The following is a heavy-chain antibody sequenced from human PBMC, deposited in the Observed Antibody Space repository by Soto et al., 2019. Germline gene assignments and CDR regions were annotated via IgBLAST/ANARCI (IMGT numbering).Heavy chain of an antibody. CDR2: INHSGST. V-gene: IGHV4-34*01. Sequence: QVQLQQWGAGLLKPSETLSLTCAVYGGSFSGYYWSWIRQPPGKGLEWIGEINHSGSTNYNPSLMGRVTISVDTSKNQFSLKLSSVTAADTAVYYCAKYQRNYYYYYGMDVWGQGTTVTVSS. J-gene: IGHJ6*02. CDR1: GGSFSGYY. CDR3: AKYQRNYYYYYGMDV. D-gene: IGHD2-2*01.